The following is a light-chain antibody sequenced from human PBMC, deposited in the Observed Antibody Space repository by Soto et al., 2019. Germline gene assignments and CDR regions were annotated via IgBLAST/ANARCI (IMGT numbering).Light chain of an antibody. J-gene: IGLJ1*01. CDR1: SSDFADYDY. CDR3: SSYTGSSTLV. CDR2: EVS. Sequence: QSALTQPAAVSGSPGQSITISCTGTSSDFADYDYVSWYLQHPGKVPKLMIYEVSNRPSGVSNRFSGSKSGNTASLTISGLQAEDEADYYCSSYTGSSTLVFGTGTKLTVL. V-gene: IGLV2-14*01.